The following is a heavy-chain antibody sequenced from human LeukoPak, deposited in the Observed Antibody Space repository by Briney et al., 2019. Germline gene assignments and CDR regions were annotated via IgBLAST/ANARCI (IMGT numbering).Heavy chain of an antibody. D-gene: IGHD5-18*01. V-gene: IGHV5-51*01. CDR3: ARVSDTAMDHYYYYGMDV. CDR2: IYPGDSDT. CDR1: GYSFTSYW. J-gene: IGHJ6*02. Sequence: GESLKISCKGSGYSFTSYWIGWVRQMPGRGLERMGIIYPGDSDTRYSPSFQGQVTISADKSISTAYLQWSSLKASDTAMYYCARVSDTAMDHYYYYGMDVWGQGTTVTVSS.